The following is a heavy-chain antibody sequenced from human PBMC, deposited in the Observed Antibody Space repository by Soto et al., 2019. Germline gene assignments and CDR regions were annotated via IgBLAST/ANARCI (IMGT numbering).Heavy chain of an antibody. Sequence: QVQLVQSGAEMQQPGASVRVSCKASGGTFSKYAFSWVRQAPGQGLEWLGGTIPMFGTPNYAQKFQGRVAISADESTATVYMELSSLRSEDTAVYFCARPLRDRNYYYRMAVWGQGTTVTVSS. CDR2: TIPMFGTP. CDR3: ARPLRDRNYYYRMAV. J-gene: IGHJ6*02. V-gene: IGHV1-69*01. D-gene: IGHD3-22*01. CDR1: GGTFSKYA.